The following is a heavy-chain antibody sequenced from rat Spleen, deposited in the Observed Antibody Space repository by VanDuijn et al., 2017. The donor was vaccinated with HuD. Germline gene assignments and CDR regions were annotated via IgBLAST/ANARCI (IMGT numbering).Heavy chain of an antibody. CDR2: IIYDGSST. D-gene: IGHD4-3*01. Sequence: EVQLVESGGGLVQPGRSLKLSCAASGFTFSDYAMAWVRQAPKKGLEWVATIIYDGSSTYYRDSVKGRFTVSRDNAKSILSLQMDSLKSEDTATYYCTTQGIIRIPLFDYWGRGVMVTVSS. V-gene: IGHV5-17*01. CDR1: GFTFSDYA. CDR3: TTQGIIRIPLFDY. J-gene: IGHJ2*01.